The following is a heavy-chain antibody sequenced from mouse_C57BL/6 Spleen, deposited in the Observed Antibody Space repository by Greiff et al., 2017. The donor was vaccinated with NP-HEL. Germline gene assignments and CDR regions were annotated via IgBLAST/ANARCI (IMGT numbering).Heavy chain of an antibody. V-gene: IGHV1-64*01. J-gene: IGHJ2*01. Sequence: QVQLQQPGAELVKPGASVKLSCKASGYTFTSYWMHWVKQRPGQGLEWIGMIHPNSGSTNYNEKFKSKATLTVDKSSSTAYMQLSSLTSEDSAVYYCVVGGLRREFDYWGQGTTLTVSS. CDR3: VVGGLRREFDY. D-gene: IGHD2-4*01. CDR2: IHPNSGST. CDR1: GYTFTSYW.